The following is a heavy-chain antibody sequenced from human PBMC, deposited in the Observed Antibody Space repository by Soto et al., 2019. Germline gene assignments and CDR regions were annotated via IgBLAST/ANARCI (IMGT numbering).Heavy chain of an antibody. D-gene: IGHD2-2*01. V-gene: IGHV4-34*01. J-gene: IGHJ4*02. CDR2: INHSGST. CDR3: ARDHIVVVPAATRPFDY. CDR1: GGSFSGYY. Sequence: LSLTCAVYGGSFSGYYWSWIRQPPGKGLEWIGEINHSGSTNYNPSLKSRVTISVDTSKNQFSLKLSSVTAADTAVYYCARDHIVVVPAATRPFDYWGQGTLVTVSS.